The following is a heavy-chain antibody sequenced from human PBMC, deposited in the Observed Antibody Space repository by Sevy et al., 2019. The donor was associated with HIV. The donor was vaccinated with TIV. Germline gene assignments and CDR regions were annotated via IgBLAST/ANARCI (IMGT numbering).Heavy chain of an antibody. CDR2: IRAENSGT. CDR3: VRDYAVAFDH. CDR1: GFDFRTYP. Sequence: GGSLRLSCVASGFDFRTYPMNWVRQAPGKGLEWISNIRAENSGTNYADSVKGRFTVSRDNAQISLYLQMNSLRVEDSAVCYCVRDYAVAFDHWGHGVLVTVSS. D-gene: IGHD4-17*01. J-gene: IGHJ4*01. V-gene: IGHV3-48*04.